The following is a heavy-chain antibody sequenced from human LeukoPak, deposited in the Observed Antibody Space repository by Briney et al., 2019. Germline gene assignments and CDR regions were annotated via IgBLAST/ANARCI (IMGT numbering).Heavy chain of an antibody. V-gene: IGHV3-21*04. D-gene: IGHD3-22*01. CDR2: ISIGSTYI. Sequence: GGSLRLSCAASEFTFSTYYMSWVRQTPEKGLEWVSSISIGSTYINYADSVKGRFTISRDNAKNSLYLQMNSLRAEDTALYYCAGQSPRYYDSSGPAWGQGTLVTVSS. CDR1: EFTFSTYY. CDR3: AGQSPRYYDSSGPA. J-gene: IGHJ5*02.